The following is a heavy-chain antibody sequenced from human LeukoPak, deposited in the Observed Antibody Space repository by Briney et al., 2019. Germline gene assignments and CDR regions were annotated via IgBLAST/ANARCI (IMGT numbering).Heavy chain of an antibody. D-gene: IGHD6-19*01. CDR1: GGSISSYY. Sequence: SETLSLTCTVSGGSISSYYWSWIRQPPGKGLEWIGYIYYSGSTNYNPSLKSRVTISVDTSKNQFSLKLSSVTAADTAVYYCASPQVAGTVYAFDIWGQGTMVTVSS. V-gene: IGHV4-59*12. CDR2: IYYSGST. J-gene: IGHJ3*02. CDR3: ASPQVAGTVYAFDI.